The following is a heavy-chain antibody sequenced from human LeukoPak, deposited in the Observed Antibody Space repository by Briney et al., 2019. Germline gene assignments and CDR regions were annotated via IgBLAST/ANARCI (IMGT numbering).Heavy chain of an antibody. V-gene: IGHV1-18*01. CDR1: GYTFTSYG. Sequence: ASVKVSCKASGYTFTSYGISWVRQAPGQGLEWMGWISAYNGNTNYAQKLQGRVTMTTDTSTSTAYMELRSLRSDDTAVYYCARSKLNSIPAYYFDYWGQGTLVTVSS. CDR2: ISAYNGNT. J-gene: IGHJ4*02. CDR3: ARSKLNSIPAYYFDY. D-gene: IGHD3-3*02.